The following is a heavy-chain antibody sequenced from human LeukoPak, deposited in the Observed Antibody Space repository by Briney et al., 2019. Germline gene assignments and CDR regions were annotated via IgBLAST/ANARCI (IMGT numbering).Heavy chain of an antibody. J-gene: IGHJ4*02. D-gene: IGHD3-3*01. CDR2: IYTSGST. Sequence: SSETLSLTCTVSGGSISSGSYYWSWIRQPAGKGLEWIGRIYTSGSTNYNPSLKSRVTISVDTSKNQFSLKLSSVTAADTAVYYCALYTILGVAPDYWGQGTLVTVSS. CDR3: ALYTILGVAPDY. CDR1: GGSISSGSYY. V-gene: IGHV4-61*02.